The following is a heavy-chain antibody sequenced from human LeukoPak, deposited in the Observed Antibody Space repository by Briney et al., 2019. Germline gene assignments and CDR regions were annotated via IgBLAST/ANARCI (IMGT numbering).Heavy chain of an antibody. CDR1: GFTFSKYS. V-gene: IGHV3-21*01. J-gene: IGHJ4*02. Sequence: GGSLRLSCAASGFTFSKYSLSWVRQAPGKGLQWVSSISGRGSYIYQADSLKGRFNISRDNAKNSLYLQMNSLRAEDTAVYYCASDGPLGVWGQGTLVTVSS. D-gene: IGHD2-8*01. CDR3: ASDGPLGV. CDR2: ISGRGSYI.